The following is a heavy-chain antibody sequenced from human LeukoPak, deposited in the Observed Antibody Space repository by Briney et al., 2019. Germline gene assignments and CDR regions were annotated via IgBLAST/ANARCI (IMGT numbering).Heavy chain of an antibody. Sequence: GGPLRLSCAASGFTFSSYWMSWFGQAPGKGREGVASIKQVGSEQYYVGSVKGRFTISRDNAKNSLYLQINSLRAEDTAVYSSARVRVGAVRGMDVWGQGTTVTVSS. V-gene: IGHV3-7*01. CDR1: GFTFSSYW. D-gene: IGHD1-26*01. J-gene: IGHJ6*02. CDR3: ARVRVGAVRGMDV. CDR2: IKQVGSEQ.